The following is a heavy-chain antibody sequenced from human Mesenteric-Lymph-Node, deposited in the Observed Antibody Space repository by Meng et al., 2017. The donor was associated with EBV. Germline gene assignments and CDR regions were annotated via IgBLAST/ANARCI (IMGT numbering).Heavy chain of an antibody. J-gene: IGHJ4*02. D-gene: IGHD6-19*01. Sequence: QVQLHQWGAGLLKPSATLSLSCAVYGGSFNDYYWIWIRQAPGKGLEWIGEINHIRSVYYNPSLKSRVTISVDTSNNQISLRLTSVTAADTAIYYCARVRSSGSGLIRNYFDYWGQGTLVTVSS. CDR3: ARVRSSGSGLIRNYFDY. CDR1: GGSFNDYY. V-gene: IGHV4-34*01. CDR2: INHIRSV.